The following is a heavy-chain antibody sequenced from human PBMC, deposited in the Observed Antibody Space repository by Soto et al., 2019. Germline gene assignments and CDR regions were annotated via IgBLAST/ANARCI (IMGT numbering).Heavy chain of an antibody. CDR2: MNPNSGNT. CDR3: ARAVGGGRDFWSGTNNYGMDV. CDR1: GYTFTSYD. D-gene: IGHD3-3*01. Sequence: QVQLVQSGAEVKKPGASVKVSCKASGYTFTSYDINWVRQATGQGLEWMGWMNPNSGNTGYAQKCRGRVTMTRNTSISTAYMELSSLRSEDTAVYYCARAVGGGRDFWSGTNNYGMDVWGQGTTVTVSS. V-gene: IGHV1-8*01. J-gene: IGHJ6*02.